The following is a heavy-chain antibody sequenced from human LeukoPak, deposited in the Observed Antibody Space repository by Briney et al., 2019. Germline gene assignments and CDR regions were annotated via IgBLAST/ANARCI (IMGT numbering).Heavy chain of an antibody. D-gene: IGHD3-22*01. Sequence: SETLSLTCAVYGGSFSGYYWSWIRQPPGKGLEWIGEINHSGSTNYDPSLKSRVTISVDTSKNQFSLKLSSVTAADTAVYYCARATSAITYYYDSSGYYYFDFWGQGTLVTVSS. J-gene: IGHJ4*02. CDR1: GGSFSGYY. CDR2: INHSGST. V-gene: IGHV4-34*01. CDR3: ARATSAITYYYDSSGYYYFDF.